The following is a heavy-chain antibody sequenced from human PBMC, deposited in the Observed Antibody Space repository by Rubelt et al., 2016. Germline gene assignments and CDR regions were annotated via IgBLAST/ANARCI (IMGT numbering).Heavy chain of an antibody. V-gene: IGHV4-39*01. J-gene: IGHJ5*02. D-gene: IGHD2-2*01. Sequence: QLQLQESGPGLMKPSETLSLTCTVSGGSISSSGYYWDWIRQPPGKGLEWIGSIYYSGSTYYNPSLKGRVTISGDTSRNQFSLKLSSVTAADTAVYYCARRLKIVVVPTGFDPWGQGTLVTVSS. CDR1: GGSISSSGYY. CDR3: ARRLKIVVVPTGFDP. CDR2: IYYSGST.